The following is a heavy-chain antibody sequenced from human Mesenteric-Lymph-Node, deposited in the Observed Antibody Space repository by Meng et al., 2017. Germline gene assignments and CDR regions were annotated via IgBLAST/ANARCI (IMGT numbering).Heavy chain of an antibody. CDR2: IYHSGST. CDR3: ARTLVGGDSTFEI. V-gene: IGHV4-38-2*01. Sequence: SQTLSLTCAVSGYSISSGYYWGWIRQPPGKGLEWIGSIYHSGSTYYNPSLKSRVTMSVETSKNQFSLKLSSVTAADTAVYYCARTLVGGDSTFEIGGQGTMVTVSS. J-gene: IGHJ3*02. D-gene: IGHD4/OR15-4a*01. CDR1: GYSISSGYY.